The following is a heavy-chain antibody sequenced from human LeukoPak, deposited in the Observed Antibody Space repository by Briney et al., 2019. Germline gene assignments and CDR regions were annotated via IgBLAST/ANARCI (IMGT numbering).Heavy chain of an antibody. CDR1: GGTFSSYA. CDR2: IIPIFGTA. D-gene: IGHD6-6*01. J-gene: IGHJ6*02. Sequence: SVKVSCKASGGTFSSYAISWVRQAPGQGLEWMGGIIPIFGTANYAQKFQGRVTITADESTSTAYMELSSLRSEDTAVYYCARDQVIAARSSYGMDVWGQGTTVTVSS. CDR3: ARDQVIAARSSYGMDV. V-gene: IGHV1-69*01.